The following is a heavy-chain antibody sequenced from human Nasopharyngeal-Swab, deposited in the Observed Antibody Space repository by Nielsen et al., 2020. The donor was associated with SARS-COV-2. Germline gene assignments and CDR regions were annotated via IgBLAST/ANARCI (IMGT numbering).Heavy chain of an antibody. J-gene: IGHJ4*02. Sequence: SETLSLTCAVYGGSFSGYYWSWIRQPPGKGLEWTGEINHSGSTNYNPSLKSRVTMSVDTSKNQFSLKLSSVTAADTAVYYCARASHVVRFLEPYFDYWGQGTLVTVSS. D-gene: IGHD3-3*01. CDR1: GGSFSGYY. V-gene: IGHV4-34*01. CDR3: ARASHVVRFLEPYFDY. CDR2: INHSGST.